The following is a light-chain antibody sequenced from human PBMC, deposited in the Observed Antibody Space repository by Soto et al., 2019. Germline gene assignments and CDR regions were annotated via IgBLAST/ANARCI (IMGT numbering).Light chain of an antibody. Sequence: QSALTQPRSVSGSPGQSVTISCTGTSSDVGGYNYVSWYQQHPGKAPKLMIYDVSKRPSGVPDRFSGSKSGNTASLTISGLQAEEDDDYYCCSYAGSYTWVFGGGTKLTVL. CDR2: DVS. V-gene: IGLV2-11*01. J-gene: IGLJ3*02. CDR1: SSDVGGYNY. CDR3: CSYAGSYTWV.